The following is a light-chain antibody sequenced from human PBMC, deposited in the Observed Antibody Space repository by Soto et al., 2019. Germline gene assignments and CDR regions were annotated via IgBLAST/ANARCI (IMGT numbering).Light chain of an antibody. V-gene: IGKV3-20*01. CDR3: QQYGSSPRT. CDR2: GAS. J-gene: IGKJ1*01. Sequence: PGERATLSCRASQSVTSSYLAWYQQKPGQAPRLLIYGASSRATGIPDRFSGSGSGTDFTLTISRLEPEDFAVYYCQQYGSSPRTFGQGTKVEIK. CDR1: QSVTSSY.